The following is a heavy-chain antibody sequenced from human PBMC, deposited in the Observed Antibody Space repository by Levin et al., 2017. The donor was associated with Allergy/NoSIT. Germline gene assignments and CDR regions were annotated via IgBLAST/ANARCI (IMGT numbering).Heavy chain of an antibody. J-gene: IGHJ5*02. CDR3: TRPYCSSTSCYADNWCDP. D-gene: IGHD2-2*01. CDR1: GFTFSGSA. V-gene: IGHV3-73*01. Sequence: GGSLRLSCAASGFTFSGSAMHWVRQASGNGLEWVGRIRSKANSYATAYAASVKGRFTISRDDSKNTAYLQMNSLKTEDTAVYYCTRPYCSSTSCYADNWCDPWGQGTLVTVSS. CDR2: IRSKANSYAT.